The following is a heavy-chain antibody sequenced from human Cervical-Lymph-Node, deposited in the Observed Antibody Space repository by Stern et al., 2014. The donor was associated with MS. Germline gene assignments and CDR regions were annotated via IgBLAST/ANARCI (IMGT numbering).Heavy chain of an antibody. J-gene: IGHJ3*01. CDR2: IYYMGSP. V-gene: IGHV4-39*01. D-gene: IGHD2/OR15-2a*01. CDR3: ARHSMFYQHSTFDAFDV. CDR1: GDSISRSSYY. Sequence: QLQLQESGPRLVKPSETLSLTCAVSGDSISRSSYYWAWIRQPPGKGLEWIGSIYYMGSPSYSPSLKRRSPISVDPSENQFSLRLSSVTAEDTAVYYCARHSMFYQHSTFDAFDVWGQGTLVTVSS.